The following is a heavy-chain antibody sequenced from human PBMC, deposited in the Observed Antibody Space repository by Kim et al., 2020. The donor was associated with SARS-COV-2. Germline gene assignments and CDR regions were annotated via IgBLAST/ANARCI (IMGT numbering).Heavy chain of an antibody. J-gene: IGHJ3*02. CDR3: ASPATDYYGSGRGAFDI. CDR1: GFTVSRNY. D-gene: IGHD3-10*01. Sequence: GGSLRLSCVVSGFTVSRNYMSWVRQAPGKGLEWVSVIYSGGSTYYAGSVKGRFTISRDNSKNTLYLQMNSLRAEDTAVYYCASPATDYYGSGRGAFDIWG. CDR2: IYSGGST. V-gene: IGHV3-53*01.